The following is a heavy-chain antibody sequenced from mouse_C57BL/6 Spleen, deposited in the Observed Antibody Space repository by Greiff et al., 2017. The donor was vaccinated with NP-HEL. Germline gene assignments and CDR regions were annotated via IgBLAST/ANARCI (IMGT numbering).Heavy chain of an antibody. CDR2: INPSSGYT. D-gene: IGHD4-1*01. J-gene: IGHJ1*03. CDR3: ARKETGTWYFDV. V-gene: IGHV1-7*01. Sequence: QVQLKQSGAELAKPGASVKLSCTASGYTFTSYWMHWVKQRPGQGLEWIGYINPSSGYTKYNQKFKDKATLTADKSTSTAYMQLNSLTYEDSAVYYCARKETGTWYFDVWGTGTTVTVST. CDR1: GYTFTSYW.